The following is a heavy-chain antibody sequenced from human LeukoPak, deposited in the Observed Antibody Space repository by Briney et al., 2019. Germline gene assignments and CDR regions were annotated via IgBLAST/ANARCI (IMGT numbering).Heavy chain of an antibody. CDR1: GGSFSGYY. CDR2: INHSGST. Sequence: PSETLSLTCAVYGGSFSGYYWSWIRQPPGKGLEWIGEINHSGSTNYNPSLKSRLSISVDTSNNQFSLKLSSVTAADTAVYYCARAGVETTMVFDSWGEGTLVTVS. CDR3: ARAGVETTMVFDS. V-gene: IGHV4-34*01. D-gene: IGHD5-18*01. J-gene: IGHJ4*02.